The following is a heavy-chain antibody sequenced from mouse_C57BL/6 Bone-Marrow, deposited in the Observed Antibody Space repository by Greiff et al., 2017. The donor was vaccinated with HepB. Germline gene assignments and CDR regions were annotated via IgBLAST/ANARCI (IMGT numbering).Heavy chain of an antibody. J-gene: IGHJ1*03. CDR3: AREYYYGSSYRYFDV. Sequence: EVQVVESGGGLVQPGGSLKLSCAASGFTFSDYYMYWVRQTPEKRLEWVAYISNGGGSTYYPDTVKGRFTISRDNAKNTLYLQMSRLKSEDTAMYYCAREYYYGSSYRYFDVWGTGTTVTVSS. CDR1: GFTFSDYY. V-gene: IGHV5-12*01. D-gene: IGHD1-1*01. CDR2: ISNGGGST.